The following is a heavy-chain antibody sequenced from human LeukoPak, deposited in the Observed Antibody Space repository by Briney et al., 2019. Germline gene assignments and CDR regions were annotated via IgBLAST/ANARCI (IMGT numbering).Heavy chain of an antibody. V-gene: IGHV4-28*01. CDR3: ARIGPILGAAWVDY. D-gene: IGHD3-3*02. J-gene: IGHJ4*02. Sequence: SDTLSLSCAVSGYSISSNHWWGWIRQPPGKGLEWIGYIFYAGSTYYNPSLKSRVTMSVDTSKNQFSLRLSSVTAVDTAVYYCARIGPILGAAWVDYWGQGTLVSVSS. CDR2: IFYAGST. CDR1: GYSISSNHW.